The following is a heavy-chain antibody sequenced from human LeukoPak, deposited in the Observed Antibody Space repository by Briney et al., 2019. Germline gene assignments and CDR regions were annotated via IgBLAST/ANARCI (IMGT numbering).Heavy chain of an antibody. J-gene: IGHJ4*02. CDR2: IISDVRST. CDR1: GFTYSSYW. V-gene: IGHV3-74*01. CDR3: ASGRWSDYLDY. Sequence: GGSLRLSCAASGFTYSSYWMHGVRQAPGKGLVWVSHIISDVRSTKYEDSVEGGFTISRDNDKNTLYLQMNSLRGDDTAVYYCASGRWSDYLDYWGQGALVTVSS. D-gene: IGHD3-3*01.